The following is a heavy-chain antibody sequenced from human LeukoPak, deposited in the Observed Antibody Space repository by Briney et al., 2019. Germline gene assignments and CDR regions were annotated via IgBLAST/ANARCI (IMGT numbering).Heavy chain of an antibody. Sequence: SVKVSCKASGGTFSSYAISWVRQAPGQGLEWMGGIIPIFGTANYAQKFQGRVTITTDESTSTAYMELSSLRSEDTAVYYCARSLGYCSGTSCQRWFDPWGQGTLVTVSS. V-gene: IGHV1-69*05. J-gene: IGHJ5*02. CDR2: IIPIFGTA. CDR3: ARSLGYCSGTSCQRWFDP. CDR1: GGTFSSYA. D-gene: IGHD2-2*01.